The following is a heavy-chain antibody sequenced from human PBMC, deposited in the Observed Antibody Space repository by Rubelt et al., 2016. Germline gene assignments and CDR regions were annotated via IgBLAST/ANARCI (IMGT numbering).Heavy chain of an antibody. V-gene: IGHV3-66*01. CDR3: ASGRSIFDF. CDR2: IYADGTT. CDR1: GFTVSSNY. J-gene: IGHJ4*02. Sequence: EVQVAESGGGLVQPGGPLRLSCAASGFTVSSNYMSWVRQAPGKGLEWVSIIYADGTTYYADSVRGRFIISRELSKNTGYLQMNSLRAEDTALYYCASGRSIFDFWGQGTLVIVSA. D-gene: IGHD1-26*01.